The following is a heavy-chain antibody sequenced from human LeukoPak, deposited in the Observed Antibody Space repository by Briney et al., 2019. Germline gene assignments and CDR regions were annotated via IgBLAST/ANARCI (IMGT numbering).Heavy chain of an antibody. D-gene: IGHD4-17*01. V-gene: IGHV1-69*05. J-gene: IGHJ4*02. CDR3: ARLMTTVTTGDH. Sequence: GASVKVSCKASGGTFSSYAISWVRQAPGQGLEWMGRIIPIFGTANYAQKFQGRVTITTDESTSTAYMELSSPRSEDTAVYYCARLMTTVTTGDHWGQGTLVTVSS. CDR2: IIPIFGTA. CDR1: GGTFSSYA.